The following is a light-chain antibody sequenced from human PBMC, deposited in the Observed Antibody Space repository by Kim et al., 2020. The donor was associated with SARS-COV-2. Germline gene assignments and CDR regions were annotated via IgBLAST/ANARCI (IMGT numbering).Light chain of an antibody. Sequence: EIVLTQSPATLSLSPGERATLSCRASQSVSSYLAWYQQKPGQAPRLLIYGASTRATGIPARFSGSGSGTEFTLTISSLQSEDFAVYYCQQYNNWLMYTFGQGTKLEI. CDR2: GAS. V-gene: IGKV3-15*01. CDR1: QSVSSY. J-gene: IGKJ2*01. CDR3: QQYNNWLMYT.